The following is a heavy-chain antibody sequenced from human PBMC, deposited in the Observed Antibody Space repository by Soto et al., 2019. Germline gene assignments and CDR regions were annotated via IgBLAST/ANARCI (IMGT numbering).Heavy chain of an antibody. Sequence: GASVKVSCKTSGYTFTNYGISWVRQAPGQGLEWMGWITTDKGKTTYAQKFQGRVTMTTDTSTSTAYMELRSLRSDDTAVYYCARVVGALGHWFDPWGQGTLVTVSS. CDR1: GYTFTNYG. V-gene: IGHV1-18*01. CDR2: ITTDKGKT. J-gene: IGHJ5*02. D-gene: IGHD1-26*01. CDR3: ARVVGALGHWFDP.